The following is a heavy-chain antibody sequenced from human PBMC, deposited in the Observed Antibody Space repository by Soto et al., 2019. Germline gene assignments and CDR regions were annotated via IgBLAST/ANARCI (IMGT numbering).Heavy chain of an antibody. Sequence: EVQLVESGGGLVQPGGSLRLSCAASGFTFSSYWMSWVRQAPGKGLEWVANLKQDGWEKYYVDAVKGRFTISRDNAKNSLYLQMNSPRAEDTAVYYCARDGSGWYSAYYYGMDVWGQGTTVTVPS. V-gene: IGHV3-7*04. D-gene: IGHD6-19*01. CDR2: LKQDGWEK. CDR1: GFTFSSYW. J-gene: IGHJ6*02. CDR3: ARDGSGWYSAYYYGMDV.